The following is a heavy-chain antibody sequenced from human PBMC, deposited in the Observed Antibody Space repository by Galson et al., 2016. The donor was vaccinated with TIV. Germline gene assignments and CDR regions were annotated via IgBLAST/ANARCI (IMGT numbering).Heavy chain of an antibody. CDR2: IGYDGITK. CDR3: RRSAAFGTRIWYGFDS. D-gene: IGHD6-13*01. V-gene: IGHV3-33*01. J-gene: IGHJ4*02. CDR1: GFSLNDYG. Sequence: SLRLSCAVSGFSLNDYGTHWVRQAPGKGLEWVAVIGYDGITKYYADSVNGRFTISRDTSTNTLSRQMDSLPGEDTDMSYCRRSAAFGTRIWYGFDSWGQGSMVTVSS.